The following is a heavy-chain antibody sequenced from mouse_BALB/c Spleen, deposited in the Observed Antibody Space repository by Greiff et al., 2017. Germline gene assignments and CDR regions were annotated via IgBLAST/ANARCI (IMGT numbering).Heavy chain of an antibody. Sequence: EVKLQESGTVLARPGASVKMSCKASGYTFTSYWMHWVKQRPGQGLEWIGAIYPGNSDTSYNQKFKGKAKLTAVTSTSTAYMELSSLTNEDSAVYYCTRRAYYGYIFDYWGQGTTLTVSS. CDR1: GYTFTSYW. CDR2: IYPGNSDT. D-gene: IGHD2-9*01. CDR3: TRRAYYGYIFDY. J-gene: IGHJ2*01. V-gene: IGHV1-5*01.